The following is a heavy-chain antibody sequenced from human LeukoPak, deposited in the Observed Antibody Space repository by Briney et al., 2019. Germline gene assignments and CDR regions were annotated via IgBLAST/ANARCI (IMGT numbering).Heavy chain of an antibody. Sequence: SETLSLTCTVSGYSISSGYYWSWIRQPPGKGLEWIGYIYYSGSTNYNPSLKSRVTISVDTSKNQFSLKLSSVTAADTAVYYCASGADLAYCGGDCYSPVGEFDYWGQGTLVTVSS. V-gene: IGHV4-59*01. CDR2: IYYSGST. D-gene: IGHD2-21*02. J-gene: IGHJ4*02. CDR3: ASGADLAYCGGDCYSPVGEFDY. CDR1: GYSISSGYY.